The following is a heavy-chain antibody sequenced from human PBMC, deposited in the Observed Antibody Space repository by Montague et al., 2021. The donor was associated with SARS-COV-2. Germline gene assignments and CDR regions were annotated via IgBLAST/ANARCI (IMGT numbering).Heavy chain of an antibody. CDR2: LHYAGSA. CDR1: GGSFSSGDSY. J-gene: IGHJ4*02. Sequence: SETLSLTCSVSGGSFSSGDSYWGWLRQAPGKGPEWIGDLHYAGSAYYNPSLRSRVTISADTSKNQFSLKLSSVTAADTAVYYCVATYNGNWYYFDYWGQGTLVTVSS. D-gene: IGHD6-13*01. CDR3: VATYNGNWYYFDY. V-gene: IGHV4-39*01.